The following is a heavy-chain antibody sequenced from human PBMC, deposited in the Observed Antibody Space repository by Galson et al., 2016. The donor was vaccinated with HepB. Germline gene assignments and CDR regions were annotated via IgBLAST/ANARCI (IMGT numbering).Heavy chain of an antibody. CDR3: ATDRVAYYDDGGYYSLLEY. V-gene: IGHV1-24*01. Sequence: SCKVSGSTLTELSIHWVRQPPGKGLEWMGGLDPDESETIYAPNFQGRVTMTEDTSTDTAHLELSSLRAEATAVYYCATDRVAYYDDGGYYSLLEYWGQGTLVTVSS. CDR2: LDPDESET. CDR1: GSTLTELS. J-gene: IGHJ4*02. D-gene: IGHD3-22*01.